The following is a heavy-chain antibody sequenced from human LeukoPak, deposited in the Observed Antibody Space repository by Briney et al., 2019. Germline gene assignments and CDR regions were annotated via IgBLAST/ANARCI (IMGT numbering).Heavy chain of an antibody. D-gene: IGHD1-26*01. V-gene: IGHV3-73*01. J-gene: IGHJ4*02. CDR3: TSVVGATFDY. CDR1: GFTFSAST. Sequence: GGSLRLSCAASGFTFSASTMHWVRQASGKGLEWVGRIRSKANNYATAYAASVQGRFTISRDDSMNTAYLQMNSLKTEDTALYYCTSVVGATFDYWGQGTLVTVSS. CDR2: IRSKANNYAT.